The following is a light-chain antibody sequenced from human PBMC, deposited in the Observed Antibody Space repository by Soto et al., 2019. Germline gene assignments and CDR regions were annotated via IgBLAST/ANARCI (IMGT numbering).Light chain of an antibody. V-gene: IGKV4-1*01. J-gene: IGKJ1*01. CDR2: WAS. Sequence: DFVMTQSPDSLAVSLGERATINCKSSQSVLFSFNNKIYLAWYQQKPGQPPKLLIYWASTRESGVPDRFSGSGSGTDFTLTISSLQAEDVAVYYCQQYYSTPPWTFGQGTKVEIK. CDR1: QSVLFSFNNKIY. CDR3: QQYYSTPPWT.